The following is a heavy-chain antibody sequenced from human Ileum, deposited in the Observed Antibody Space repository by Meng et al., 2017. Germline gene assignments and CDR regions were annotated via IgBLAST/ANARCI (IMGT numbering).Heavy chain of an antibody. Sequence: QDQFGQYGGKVKKPGASVRFSCKTSGLTFIRYAIYWLRQAPGQGLEWMGWITAGNGNTKYSQKFQGRVTITRDTSASTAYMELSSLRSEDTAVYYCARAYCSGGSCSFDYWGQGTLVTVSS. J-gene: IGHJ4*02. V-gene: IGHV1-3*01. CDR1: GLTFIRYA. CDR3: ARAYCSGGSCSFDY. D-gene: IGHD2-15*01. CDR2: ITAGNGNT.